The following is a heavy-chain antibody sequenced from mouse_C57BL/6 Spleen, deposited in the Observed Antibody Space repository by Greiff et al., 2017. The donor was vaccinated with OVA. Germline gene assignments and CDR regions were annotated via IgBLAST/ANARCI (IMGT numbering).Heavy chain of an antibody. CDR2: IYPSDSET. J-gene: IGHJ2*01. CDR3: ARYGSSPYYFGD. Sequence: QVQLQQPGAELVRPGSSVKLSCKASGYTFTSYWMDWVKQRPGQGLEWIGNIYPSDSETHYNQKFKDKATLTVDKSSSTAYMQLSSLTSEDSAVYYCARYGSSPYYFGDWGHGTTLTVSS. D-gene: IGHD1-1*01. CDR1: GYTFTSYW. V-gene: IGHV1-61*01.